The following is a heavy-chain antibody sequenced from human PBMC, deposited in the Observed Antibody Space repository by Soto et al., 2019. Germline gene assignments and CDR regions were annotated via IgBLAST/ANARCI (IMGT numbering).Heavy chain of an antibody. V-gene: IGHV1-18*01. Sequence: QVQLVQSGAEVKKPGASVKVSCKASGYTFTSYGITWVRQAPGQGLEWMGWISAYNGNTNYAQKLQGRVTMTTYTSTSTAYMELRSLTSDDTAVYYCARTDSRPQDFDYWGQGTLVTVSS. CDR3: ARTDSRPQDFDY. CDR1: GYTFTSYG. D-gene: IGHD6-13*01. CDR2: ISAYNGNT. J-gene: IGHJ4*02.